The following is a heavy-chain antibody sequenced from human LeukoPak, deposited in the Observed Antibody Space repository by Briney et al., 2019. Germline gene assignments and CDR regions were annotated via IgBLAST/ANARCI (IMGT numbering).Heavy chain of an antibody. Sequence: SETLSLTCTVSGGSISSYYWSWIRQPPGKGLEWIGYTYYSGSTNYNPSLKSRVTISVDTSKNQFSLKLSSVTAADTAVYYCARRRVGATLGDAFDIWGQGTMVTVSS. CDR2: TYYSGST. J-gene: IGHJ3*02. D-gene: IGHD1-26*01. CDR1: GGSISSYY. CDR3: ARRRVGATLGDAFDI. V-gene: IGHV4-59*08.